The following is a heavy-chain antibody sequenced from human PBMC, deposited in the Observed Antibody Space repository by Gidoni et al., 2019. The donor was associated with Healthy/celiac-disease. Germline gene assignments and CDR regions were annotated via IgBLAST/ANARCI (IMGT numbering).Heavy chain of an antibody. D-gene: IGHD3-22*01. J-gene: IGHJ4*02. Sequence: QVQLVESGGGVVQPGRSLRLSCAASGFTFSSYGMHGVRQAPGKGLEWVAVIWYDGSNKYYADSVKGRFTISRDNSKNTLYLQMNSLRAEDTAVYYCARDYDDSSGYYDYWGQGTLVTVSS. V-gene: IGHV3-33*01. CDR1: GFTFSSYG. CDR2: IWYDGSNK. CDR3: ARDYDDSSGYYDY.